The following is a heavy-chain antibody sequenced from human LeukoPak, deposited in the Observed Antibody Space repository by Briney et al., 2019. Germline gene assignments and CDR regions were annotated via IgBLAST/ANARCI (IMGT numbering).Heavy chain of an antibody. CDR2: IYYSGST. CDR3: ARHSPTYYYDSSGYYPAV. J-gene: IGHJ4*02. CDR1: GGSISSSSYY. Sequence: SETLSLTCTVSGGSISSSSYYWGWIRQPPGKGLEWIGSIYYSGSTYYNPSLKSRVTISVDTSKNPFSLKLSSVTAADTAVYYCARHSPTYYYDSSGYYPAVWGQGTLVTVSS. V-gene: IGHV4-39*01. D-gene: IGHD3-22*01.